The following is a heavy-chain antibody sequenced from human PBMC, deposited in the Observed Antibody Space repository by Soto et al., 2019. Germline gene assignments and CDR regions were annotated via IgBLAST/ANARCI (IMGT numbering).Heavy chain of an antibody. Sequence: EVQLVQSGAEVKKPGESLRISCKGSGYSFINYWISWVRQMPGKGLEWMGRIDPSDSYTNYSPSFQGHVSISADKSISSAYPQWDRLKASDTAMYYCARLSRLHRDWYFDLWGRGTLVTVSS. CDR3: ARLSRLHRDWYFDL. CDR1: GYSFINYW. V-gene: IGHV5-10-1*01. D-gene: IGHD4-4*01. CDR2: IDPSDSYT. J-gene: IGHJ2*01.